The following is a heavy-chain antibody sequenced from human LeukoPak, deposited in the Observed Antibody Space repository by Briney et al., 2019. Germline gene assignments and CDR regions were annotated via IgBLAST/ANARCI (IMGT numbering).Heavy chain of an antibody. CDR1: GYTLTELS. Sequence: ASVTVSCKVSGYTLTELSMHWVRQAPGKGLEWMGGFDPEDGETIYAQKFQGRVTMTEDTSTDTAYMELSSLRSEDTAVYYCATHYGDYNSQGWFDPWGQGTLVTVSS. D-gene: IGHD4-17*01. CDR2: FDPEDGET. J-gene: IGHJ5*02. CDR3: ATHYGDYNSQGWFDP. V-gene: IGHV1-24*01.